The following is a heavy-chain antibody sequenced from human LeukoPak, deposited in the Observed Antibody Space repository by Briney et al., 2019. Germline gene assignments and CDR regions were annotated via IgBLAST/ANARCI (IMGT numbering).Heavy chain of an antibody. J-gene: IGHJ3*02. CDR1: GFTFSSYS. CDR2: ISSSSYI. V-gene: IGHV3-21*04. D-gene: IGHD3-10*01. CDR3: AKGVRITMVRGAFDI. Sequence: PGGSLRLSCAASGFTFSSYSMNWVRQAPGKGLEWVSSISSSSYIYYADSVKGRFTISRDNAKNSLYLQMNSLRAEDTALYYCAKGVRITMVRGAFDIWGQGTMVTVSS.